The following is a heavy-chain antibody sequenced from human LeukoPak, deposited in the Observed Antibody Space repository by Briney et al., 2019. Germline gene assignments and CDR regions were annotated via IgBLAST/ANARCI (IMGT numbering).Heavy chain of an antibody. J-gene: IGHJ4*02. CDR1: GGSISSYY. CDR3: ARVGCGELLFAQYEYYLDY. Sequence: SETLSLICTVSGGSISSYYWSWIRQPPGKGLEWIGYIYYSGSTNYNPSLKSRVTISVDTSKNQFSLKLSSVTAADTAAYYCARVGCGELLFAQYEYYLDYWGQGTLVTVSS. D-gene: IGHD3-10*01. V-gene: IGHV4-59*01. CDR2: IYYSGST.